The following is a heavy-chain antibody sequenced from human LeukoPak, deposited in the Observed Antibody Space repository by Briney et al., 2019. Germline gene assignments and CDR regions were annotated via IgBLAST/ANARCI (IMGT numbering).Heavy chain of an antibody. V-gene: IGHV5-51*01. Sequence: GESLKISCKGSGYSFTSYWIGWVRQMPGKGLEWVGINYPGDSDTRYSPSFQGQVTISADKSISTAYLQWSSLKASDTAMYYCARHTTPKSYYYDSSGYTDYWGQGTLVTVSS. CDR3: ARHTTPKSYYYDSSGYTDY. CDR1: GYSFTSYW. D-gene: IGHD3-22*01. J-gene: IGHJ4*02. CDR2: NYPGDSDT.